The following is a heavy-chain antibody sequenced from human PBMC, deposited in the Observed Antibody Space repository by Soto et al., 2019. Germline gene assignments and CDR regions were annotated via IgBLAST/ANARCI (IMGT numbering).Heavy chain of an antibody. CDR1: GFTFNSYG. CDR3: AKDAIVRRSPLSSGMDV. V-gene: IGHV3-30*18. CDR2: ISYDGSKK. Sequence: PGGSLRLSCAASGFTFNSYGMHWVRQAPGKGLEWVAVISYDGSKKYYAESVKGRFTISRDKSKNTLYLQMNSLRAEDTAVYYCAKDAIVRRSPLSSGMDVWGHGTTLTVSS. J-gene: IGHJ6*02. D-gene: IGHD3-16*02.